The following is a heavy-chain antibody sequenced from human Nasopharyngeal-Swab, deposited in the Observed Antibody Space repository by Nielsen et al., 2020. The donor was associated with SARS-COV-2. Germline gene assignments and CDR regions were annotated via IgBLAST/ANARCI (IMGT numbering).Heavy chain of an antibody. CDR2: IYYNGST. CDR3: ARAVVWVGAAPSAVWGYFDY. Sequence: WIRQPPGKGLEWIGYIYYNGSTYYNPSLKSRVTISVDTSKNQFSLKLSSVTAADTAVYYCARAVVWVGAAPSAVWGYFDYWGQGTLVTVSS. V-gene: IGHV4-30-4*01. J-gene: IGHJ4*02. D-gene: IGHD2-15*01.